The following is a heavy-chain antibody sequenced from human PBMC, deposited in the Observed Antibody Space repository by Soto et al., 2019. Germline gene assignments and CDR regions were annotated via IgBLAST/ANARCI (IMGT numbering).Heavy chain of an antibody. Sequence: EVRLLESGGGLVQRGGSLRLSCAASGFTFGSYAMSWVRQASGKGLEWVSVISASGGTTYYADSVKGRVTISRDNSKNSLYLQMNSLRAEDTAVYFCAKELAFGYLLYGGGWDVWGQGTTVTVSS. J-gene: IGHJ6*02. CDR3: AKELAFGYLLYGGGWDV. CDR1: GFTFGSYA. D-gene: IGHD3-10*01. CDR2: ISASGGTT. V-gene: IGHV3-23*01.